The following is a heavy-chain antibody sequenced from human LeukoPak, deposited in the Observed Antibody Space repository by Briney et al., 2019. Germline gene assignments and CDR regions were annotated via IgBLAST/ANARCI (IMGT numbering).Heavy chain of an antibody. J-gene: IGHJ3*02. Sequence: GGSLRLSCAASGFTFSLYNMNWVRQAPGKGLEWVGRIKSKTDGGTTDYAAPVKGRLTISRDDSKNTLYLQMNSLKTEDTAVYYCTTDHRALDAFDIWGQGTMVTVSS. V-gene: IGHV3-15*01. CDR3: TTDHRALDAFDI. CDR2: IKSKTDGGTT. CDR1: GFTFSLYN.